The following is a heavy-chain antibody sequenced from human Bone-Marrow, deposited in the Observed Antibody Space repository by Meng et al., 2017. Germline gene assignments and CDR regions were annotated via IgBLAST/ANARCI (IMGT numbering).Heavy chain of an antibody. Sequence: QVAQQQGGGRLVKASETPSLTCGVYGGSCSGYDWSWIRQPPGKGLEWIGEINHSGSTNYNPSLKSRVTISVDTSKNQFSLKLSSVTAADTAVYYCARGSWLQLWLQDYWGQGTLVTVSS. V-gene: IGHV4-34*02. CDR3: ARGSWLQLWLQDY. D-gene: IGHD5-18*01. J-gene: IGHJ4*02. CDR2: INHSGST. CDR1: GGSCSGYD.